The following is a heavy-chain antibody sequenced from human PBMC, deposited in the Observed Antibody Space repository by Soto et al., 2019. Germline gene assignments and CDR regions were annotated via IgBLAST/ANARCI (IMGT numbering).Heavy chain of an antibody. J-gene: IGHJ5*02. CDR2: IDPSDSYT. CDR1: GYSFSTYW. D-gene: IGHD3-16*02. V-gene: IGHV5-10-1*01. CDR3: ARLLLSRVDFDP. Sequence: PGESLKISCKGSGYSFSTYWIRRVRQMPGKGLEWMGRIDPSDSYTNYSPSFQGHVTISADKSISTAYLQWSSLKASDTAMYYCARLLLSRVDFDPWGQGTLVTVS.